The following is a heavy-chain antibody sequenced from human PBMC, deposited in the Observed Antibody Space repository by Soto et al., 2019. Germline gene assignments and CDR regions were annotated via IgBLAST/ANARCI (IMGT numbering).Heavy chain of an antibody. D-gene: IGHD4-4*01. J-gene: IGHJ5*02. CDR2: MYYSGTT. Sequence: QVQLQESGPGLVKPSQTLSLTCTVSAGSISSGTYSWHWIRQHPGKGLEWIGYMYYSGTTYYNPSLQSRLTISGDTSKNQFSLKLSSVTVADTAVYYCARGNDFRTGWFDPWGQGIMVTVSS. CDR1: AGSISSGTYS. V-gene: IGHV4-31*03. CDR3: ARGNDFRTGWFDP.